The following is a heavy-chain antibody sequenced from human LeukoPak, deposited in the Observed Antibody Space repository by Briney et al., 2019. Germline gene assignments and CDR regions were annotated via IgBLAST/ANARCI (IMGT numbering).Heavy chain of an antibody. CDR2: ISSSSYYV. V-gene: IGHV3-21*01. CDR3: ARGDDDVWGTYRYADY. D-gene: IGHD3-16*02. J-gene: IGHJ4*02. Sequence: GGSLRLSCAGSGFTFSSYNMNWVRQAPGKGLEWVSSISSSSYYVYSADSVKGRFTISRGNAKNSLYLQMNSLRAEDTAVYYCARGDDDVWGTYRYADYWGQGTLVAVSS. CDR1: GFTFSSYN.